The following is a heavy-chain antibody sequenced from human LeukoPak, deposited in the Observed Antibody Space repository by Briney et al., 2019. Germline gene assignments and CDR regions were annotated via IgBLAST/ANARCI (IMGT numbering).Heavy chain of an antibody. CDR1: GFIFSSYW. V-gene: IGHV3-74*01. J-gene: IGHJ5*01. Sequence: GGSLRLSCAASGFIFSSYWMHWVRQAPGKGLVWVSRINSEGSSTTYADSVKGRFTISRDNAKNILYLQMNSLRAEDTAVYHCARDPAPQGWFDSWGQGTLVTVSS. CDR2: INSEGSST. CDR3: ARDPAPQGWFDS.